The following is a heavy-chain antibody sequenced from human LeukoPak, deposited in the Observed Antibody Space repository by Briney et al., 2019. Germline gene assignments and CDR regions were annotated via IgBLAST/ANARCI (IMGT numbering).Heavy chain of an antibody. CDR1: GGSMSSYY. CDR2: IYYSGST. CDR3: ARHSRTGYNFLDY. Sequence: SETLSLTCTVSGGSMSSYYWSWIRQPPGKGLEWIGYIYYSGSTNNNPSLKSRVTISVDTSKNQFSLKLSSVTAADTAVYYCARHSRTGYNFLDYWGQGILVTVSS. J-gene: IGHJ4*02. V-gene: IGHV4-59*08. D-gene: IGHD5-24*01.